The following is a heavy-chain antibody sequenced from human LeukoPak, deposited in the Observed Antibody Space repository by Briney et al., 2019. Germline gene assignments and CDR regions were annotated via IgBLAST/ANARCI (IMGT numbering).Heavy chain of an antibody. V-gene: IGHV3-48*01. D-gene: IGHD6-25*01. J-gene: IGHJ4*02. CDR3: ATSAYSLVKDF. CDR2: ISSSSDST. CDR1: EFTFSNYN. Sequence: GGSLRLSCAVSEFTFSNYNMNWFRQAPGKSLEWFSSISSSSDSTYYANSAKGRFTISRDNVKTSLSLQMNSERAEDRAVYYCATSAYSLVKDFWGQGTLVTVSA.